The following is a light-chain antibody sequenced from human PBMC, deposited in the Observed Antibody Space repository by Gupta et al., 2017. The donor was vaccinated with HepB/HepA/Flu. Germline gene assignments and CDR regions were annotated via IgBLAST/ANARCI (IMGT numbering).Light chain of an antibody. Sequence: SSELTQHPAVSVSLGQTVRITCQGDSLRNYDASWYQQKPGQAPIRVSAAKNNRPAGIPDRFSGSNSGNTGSLNITGAQAEDEADYDGRCGDISGNRRGFGGGTKLTVL. J-gene: IGLJ2*01. CDR1: SLRNYD. V-gene: IGLV3-19*01. CDR3: RCGDISGNRRG. CDR2: AKN.